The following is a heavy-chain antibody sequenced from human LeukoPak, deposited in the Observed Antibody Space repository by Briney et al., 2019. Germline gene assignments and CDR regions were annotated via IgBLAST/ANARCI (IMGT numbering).Heavy chain of an antibody. D-gene: IGHD3-22*01. V-gene: IGHV3-20*04. CDR3: ARILDSSGLNRYYYYMDV. CDR2: INWNGGST. J-gene: IGHJ6*03. CDR1: GFTFDDYG. Sequence: GGSLRLSCAASGFTFDDYGMSWVRQAPGTGLEWVSGINWNGGSTGYADSVKGRFTISSDNAKNSLYLQMNSLRAEDTALYYCARILDSSGLNRYYYYMDVWGKGTTVTVSS.